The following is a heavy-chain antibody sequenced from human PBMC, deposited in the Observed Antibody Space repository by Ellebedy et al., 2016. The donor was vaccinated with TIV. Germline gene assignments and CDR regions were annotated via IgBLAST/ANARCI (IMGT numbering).Heavy chain of an antibody. CDR1: GGSIGTFY. Sequence: SETLSLTCTVSGGSIGTFYWNWIRQPPGKGLEWIGYVYYTGTTNYNPSLRSRVTMSVDTSANQFSLKLSSVTAADTAVYFCARADWTYDILTGYSPNRFDYWGQGTLVTVSS. CDR3: ARADWTYDILTGYSPNRFDY. V-gene: IGHV4-59*01. CDR2: VYYTGTT. D-gene: IGHD3-9*01. J-gene: IGHJ4*02.